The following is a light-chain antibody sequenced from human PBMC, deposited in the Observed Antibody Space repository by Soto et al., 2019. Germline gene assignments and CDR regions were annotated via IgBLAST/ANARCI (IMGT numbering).Light chain of an antibody. J-gene: IGLJ1*01. V-gene: IGLV1-47*01. Sequence: QYVLTQPPSASGTPGQRLTMSCSGSSSNIGSNYVFWYQQLPGTAPKVLIYRNNRRPSGVSDRFSGSKIGTSASLAISGLRFEDEADYYCAAWDESLNGLYVFGTGTKVTVL. CDR3: AAWDESLNGLYV. CDR2: RNN. CDR1: SSNIGSNY.